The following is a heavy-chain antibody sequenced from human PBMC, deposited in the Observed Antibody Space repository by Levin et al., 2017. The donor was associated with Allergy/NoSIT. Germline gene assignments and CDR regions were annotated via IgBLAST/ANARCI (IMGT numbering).Heavy chain of an antibody. V-gene: IGHV3-53*01. J-gene: IGHJ3*02. Sequence: PGGSLRLSCAASGFTVSSNYMSWVRQAPGKGLEWVSVIYSGGSTYYADSVKGRFTISRDNSKNTLYLQMNSLRAEDTAVYYCASQRITMVRGVPDDAFDIWGQGTMVTVSS. CDR2: IYSGGST. D-gene: IGHD3-10*01. CDR3: ASQRITMVRGVPDDAFDI. CDR1: GFTVSSNY.